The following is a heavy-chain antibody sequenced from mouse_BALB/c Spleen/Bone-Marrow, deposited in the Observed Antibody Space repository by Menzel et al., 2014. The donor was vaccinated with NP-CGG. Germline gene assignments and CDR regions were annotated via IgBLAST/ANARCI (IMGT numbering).Heavy chain of an antibody. Sequence: VQLQQSGPGLVQPSQSLSITCTVSGFFLTSYGVHWVRQSPGKGLEWLGVIWSDGSTDYNAAFISRLNISKDNSKSQIFFKMNSLQPNDTAIYFCARPDGYLFAYWGQGTLVTVSA. CDR1: GFFLTSYG. J-gene: IGHJ3*01. CDR3: ARPDGYLFAY. D-gene: IGHD2-3*01. V-gene: IGHV2-2*02. CDR2: IWSDGST.